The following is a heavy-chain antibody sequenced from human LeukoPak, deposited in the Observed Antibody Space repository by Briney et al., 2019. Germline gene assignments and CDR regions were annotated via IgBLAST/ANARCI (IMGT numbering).Heavy chain of an antibody. V-gene: IGHV3-33*08. CDR3: ARDCYYDTSGYYSTCYY. CDR2: IWYDGSNK. Sequence: GGSLRLSCAASGFTFSSYAMSWVRQAPGKGLEWVAVIWYDGSNKYYADSVKGRFTISRDNSKNTLYLQMNSLRAEDTAVYYCARDCYYDTSGYYSTCYYWGQGALVTVSS. CDR1: GFTFSSYA. D-gene: IGHD3-22*01. J-gene: IGHJ4*02.